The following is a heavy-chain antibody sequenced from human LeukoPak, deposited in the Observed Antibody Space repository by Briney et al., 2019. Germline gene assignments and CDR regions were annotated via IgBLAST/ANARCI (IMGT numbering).Heavy chain of an antibody. D-gene: IGHD3-10*01. CDR1: GFTFTSSA. CDR2: IVAGSGNT. V-gene: IGHV1-58*02. CDR3: AAERWFGELLS. J-gene: IGHJ4*02. Sequence: TSVKVSCKASGFTFTSSAMQWVRQARGQRREWIGWIVAGSGNTNYAQKFQERVTITRDMSTSTAYMELSSLRSEDTAVYYCAAERWFGELLSWGQGTLVTVSS.